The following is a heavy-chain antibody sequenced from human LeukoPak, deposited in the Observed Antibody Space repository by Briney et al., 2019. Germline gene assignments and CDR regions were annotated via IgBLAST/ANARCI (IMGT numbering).Heavy chain of an antibody. CDR1: GYSFTIYW. V-gene: IGHV5-51*01. CDR2: IYPGDSET. CDR3: ARRLKNSNGWTFDY. J-gene: IGHJ4*02. Sequence: GESLKISCKGSGYSFTIYWIGWVRQMPGKGLEWMGIIYPGDSETRYSPSFQGQVTISADRSINTAYLQWSSLKASDTAIYYCARRLKNSNGWTFDYWGQGTLVTVSS. D-gene: IGHD6-19*01.